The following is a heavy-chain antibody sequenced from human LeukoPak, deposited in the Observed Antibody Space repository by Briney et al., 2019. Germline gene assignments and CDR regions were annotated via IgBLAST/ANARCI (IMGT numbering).Heavy chain of an antibody. V-gene: IGHV1-18*01. Sequence: ASVKVSCKASGYTFTSYGISWVRQAPGQGLEWMGWISAYNGNTNYAQKLQGRVTMTTKTSTSTADMEMRRLRSEDTAVYYCARGDEMWWFDPWGQGTLVTVSS. CDR3: ARGDEMWWFDP. CDR1: GYTFTSYG. CDR2: ISAYNGNT. D-gene: IGHD2-21*01. J-gene: IGHJ5*02.